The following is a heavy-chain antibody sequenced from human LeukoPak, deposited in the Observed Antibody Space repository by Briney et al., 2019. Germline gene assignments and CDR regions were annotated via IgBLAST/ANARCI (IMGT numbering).Heavy chain of an antibody. V-gene: IGHV4-59*01. CDR1: GGSISSYY. J-gene: IGHJ6*03. D-gene: IGHD3-16*01. CDR2: IYYSGST. Sequence: SETLSLTCTVSGGSISSYYWSWIRQPPGKGLEWIGYIYYSGSTNYNPSLKSRATISVDTSRNQFSLKLSSVTAADTAVYYCARETSQKGAHYMDVWGKGTTVTISS. CDR3: ARETSQKGAHYMDV.